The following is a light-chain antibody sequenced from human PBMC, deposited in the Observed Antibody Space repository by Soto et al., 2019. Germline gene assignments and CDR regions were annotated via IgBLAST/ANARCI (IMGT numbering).Light chain of an antibody. CDR1: SSDVGGYDY. V-gene: IGLV2-14*01. CDR3: SAYTTSNTLI. J-gene: IGLJ1*01. CDR2: EVN. Sequence: QSALTQPASVSGSPGQSVTISCTGTSSDVGGYDYVSWYQQHPGTAPKLILYEVNNRPSGVSNRFSGSKSGNTASLIISGLQTEDEANYHCSAYTTSNTLIFGNGTKVTVL.